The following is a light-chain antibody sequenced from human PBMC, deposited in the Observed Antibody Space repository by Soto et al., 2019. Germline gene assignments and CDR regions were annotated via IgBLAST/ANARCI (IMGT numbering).Light chain of an antibody. CDR1: QSVSSSY. V-gene: IGKV3-20*01. CDR3: QQYGRSGT. J-gene: IGKJ1*01. Sequence: EIVLAQSPGTLSLSPGERATVSCRSSQSVSSSYLAWYQQKPGQAPRCLIYRASSRATGFPDRFSGSGSGTDFTLTISRLEPEDFAVYYCQQYGRSGTFGQGTKVDIK. CDR2: RAS.